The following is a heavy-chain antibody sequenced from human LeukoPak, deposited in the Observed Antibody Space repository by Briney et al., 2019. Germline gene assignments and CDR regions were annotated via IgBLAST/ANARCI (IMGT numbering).Heavy chain of an antibody. CDR3: ARDTASLLWFGEVEPFDY. J-gene: IGHJ4*02. CDR1: GYTFTSYG. D-gene: IGHD3-10*01. V-gene: IGHV1-18*01. Sequence: GASVKVSCKASGYTFTSYGISWVRQAPGQGLEWMGWISAYNGNTNYAQKLQGRVTMTTDTSTSTAYMELRSLRSDDTAVYYCARDTASLLWFGEVEPFDYWGQGTLVTVSS. CDR2: ISAYNGNT.